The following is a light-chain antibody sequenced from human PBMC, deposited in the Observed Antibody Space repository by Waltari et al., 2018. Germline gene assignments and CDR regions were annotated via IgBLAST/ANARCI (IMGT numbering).Light chain of an antibody. CDR3: QQRSNWPPLT. J-gene: IGKJ4*01. V-gene: IGKV3-11*01. CDR1: QSVSSY. Sequence: EIVLTQSPATRSLSPGERATLSSRAMQSVSSYLAWYHQKPGQAPSLLIYDASNRATGIPARFSGSGSGTDFTLTISSLEPEDFAVYYCQQRSNWPPLTFGGGTKVEIK. CDR2: DAS.